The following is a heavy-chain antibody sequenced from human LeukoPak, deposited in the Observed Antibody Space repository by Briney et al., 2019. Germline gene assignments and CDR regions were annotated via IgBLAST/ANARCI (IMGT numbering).Heavy chain of an antibody. J-gene: IGHJ6*02. Sequence: KSSETLSLTCAVYGGSLSGYYWSWIRQPPGKGLEWIGEINHSGSTNYNPSLKSRVTISVDTSKNQFSLKLSSVTAADTAVYYCAKILTGTGPTMDVWGQGTMVTVSS. V-gene: IGHV4-34*01. D-gene: IGHD1-20*01. CDR3: AKILTGTGPTMDV. CDR2: INHSGST. CDR1: GGSLSGYY.